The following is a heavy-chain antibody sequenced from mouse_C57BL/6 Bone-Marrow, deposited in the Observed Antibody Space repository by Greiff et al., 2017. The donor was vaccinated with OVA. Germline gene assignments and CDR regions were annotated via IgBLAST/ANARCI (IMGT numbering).Heavy chain of an antibody. CDR2: INPSNGGT. CDR3: AYYGSSYGFAY. J-gene: IGHJ3*01. V-gene: IGHV1-53*01. CDR1: GYTFTSYW. Sequence: QVQLQQPGAELVKPGASVKMSCKASGYTFTSYWITWVKQRPGQGLEWIGNINPSNGGTNYNEKFKSKATLTVDKSSSTAYMQLSSLTSEDSAVYYCAYYGSSYGFAYWGQGTLVTVSA. D-gene: IGHD1-1*01.